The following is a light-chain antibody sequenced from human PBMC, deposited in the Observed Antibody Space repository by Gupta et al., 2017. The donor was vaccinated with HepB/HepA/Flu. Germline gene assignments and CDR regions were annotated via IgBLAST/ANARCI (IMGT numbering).Light chain of an antibody. V-gene: IGLV8-61*01. CDR3: VLYMGSDNWV. Sequence: SPGGTVTLTCGLSSGSVSTGYYPSWYQQTPGHAPRTLIYSTNTRSSGVPDRFSGSILGNKAALTITGAQADDESDYYCVLYMGSDNWVFGGGTHLTVL. CDR2: STN. CDR1: SGSVSTGYY. J-gene: IGLJ3*02.